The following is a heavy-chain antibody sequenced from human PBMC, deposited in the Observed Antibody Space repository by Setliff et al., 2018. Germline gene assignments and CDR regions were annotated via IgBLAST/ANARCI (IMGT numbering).Heavy chain of an antibody. CDR3: VRESRSTWYRRDF. CDR2: TYYNGTA. D-gene: IGHD6-13*01. Sequence: SETLSLTCSVSGGSISGSHYCWVWMRQPPGKRLEWIGSTYYNGTAYYNPSLQSRVAISVDTSKNYFSLDVSSVTAADTAVYYCVRESRSTWYRRDFWGQGTLVT. V-gene: IGHV4-39*02. CDR1: GGSISGSHYC. J-gene: IGHJ4*02.